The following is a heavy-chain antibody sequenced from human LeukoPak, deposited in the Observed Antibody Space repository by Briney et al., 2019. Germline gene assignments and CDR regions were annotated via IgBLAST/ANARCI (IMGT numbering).Heavy chain of an antibody. Sequence: KPGGSLRLSCAASGFTFSDYYMSWIRQAPGKGLEWVSYISSSSSYTNYADSVKGRFTISRDSAKNSLYLQMNSLRAEDTAVYYCAKVRYFGPSAFDIWGQGTMVTVSS. CDR2: ISSSSSYT. J-gene: IGHJ3*02. D-gene: IGHD3-9*01. CDR3: AKVRYFGPSAFDI. CDR1: GFTFSDYY. V-gene: IGHV3-11*06.